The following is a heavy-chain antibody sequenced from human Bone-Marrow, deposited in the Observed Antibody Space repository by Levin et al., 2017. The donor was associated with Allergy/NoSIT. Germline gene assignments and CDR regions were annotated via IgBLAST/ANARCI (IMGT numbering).Heavy chain of an antibody. Sequence: GESLKISCAASGFTFSNYAMSWVRQPPGKGLECVSVVSGNGAATYYTDSVKGRFTISRDNSKNTLFLQMTSLRAEDTAVYYCAKDQGLLFPGWGQGTLVTVSS. CDR1: GFTFSNYA. D-gene: IGHD3-10*01. CDR3: AKDQGLLFPG. V-gene: IGHV3-23*01. CDR2: VSGNGAAT. J-gene: IGHJ4*02.